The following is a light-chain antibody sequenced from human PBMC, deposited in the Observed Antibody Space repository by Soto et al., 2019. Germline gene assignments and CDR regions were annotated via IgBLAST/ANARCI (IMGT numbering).Light chain of an antibody. CDR3: QQSFGTTWT. CDR2: AAS. CDR1: QGIGSY. V-gene: IGKV1-9*01. J-gene: IGKJ1*01. Sequence: IQLTQSPSSLSASVGDRVTITCRASQGIGSYLAWYQQKPGEAPKLLIFAASTLQSGVPSRFSGSGSATDFTLTISSLQPEDFATYYCQQSFGTTWTFGRGTKVDIK.